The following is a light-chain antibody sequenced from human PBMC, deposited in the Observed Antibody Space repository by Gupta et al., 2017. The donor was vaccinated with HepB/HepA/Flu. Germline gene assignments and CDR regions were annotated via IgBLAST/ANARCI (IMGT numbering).Light chain of an antibody. V-gene: IGLV1-44*01. CDR3: AAWDDSLNGPV. J-gene: IGLJ1*01. Sequence: QSVLTHPPSASGTPGQRVTISCSGSSSNSGSNTVNWYQQRPGKAPKLIIYSNNQRPSGVPDRFSGSKSDTSASLAISGLQSEDEADYYCAAWDDSLNGPVFGTGTKVTVL. CDR1: SSNSGSNT. CDR2: SNN.